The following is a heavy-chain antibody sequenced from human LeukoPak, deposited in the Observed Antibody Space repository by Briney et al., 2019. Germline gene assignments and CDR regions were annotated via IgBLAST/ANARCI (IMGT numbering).Heavy chain of an antibody. D-gene: IGHD6-13*01. Sequence: ASVKVSCMSSGYTFTNFYMHWLRQAPGQGLEWMGLINPSGSRTWFSEKFQGRIILTRDMSTSTDYMELSSLRSEDTAVYYCARGVIAAAGTANYYYYYYMDVWGKGTTVTISS. CDR1: GYTFTNFY. CDR2: INPSGSRT. CDR3: ARGVIAAAGTANYYYYYYMDV. V-gene: IGHV1-46*01. J-gene: IGHJ6*03.